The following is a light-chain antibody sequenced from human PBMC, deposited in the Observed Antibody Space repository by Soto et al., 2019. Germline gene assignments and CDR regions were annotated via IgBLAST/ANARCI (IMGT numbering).Light chain of an antibody. CDR3: QKYNSPPQT. Sequence: DVQMPQSPSSVSAFVGDRVTITCHASQGISNYVAWLQQPPEKLPKLLIYAASTLQSGPPSRCSGSGSGTDFTLTISSLQPEDVATYYRQKYNSPPQTFGQGTKVDIK. CDR2: AAS. CDR1: QGISNY. J-gene: IGKJ1*01. V-gene: IGKV1-27*01.